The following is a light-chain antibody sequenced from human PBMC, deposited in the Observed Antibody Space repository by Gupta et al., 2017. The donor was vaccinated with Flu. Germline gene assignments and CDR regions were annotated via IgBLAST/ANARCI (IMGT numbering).Light chain of an antibody. V-gene: IGLV1-40*01. CDR1: SSNFGVDYD. CDR2: DNN. Sequence: HSVLTQPPSVSGAPGPRVTISCTGSSSNFGVDYDVHWYQQLPGTTPKLLIYDNNNRPSGVPDRFSASKSGTSASLAITGLQAEDEAIYYCQSYDTGLRGSVFGGGTKLTVL. CDR3: QSYDTGLRGSV. J-gene: IGLJ3*02.